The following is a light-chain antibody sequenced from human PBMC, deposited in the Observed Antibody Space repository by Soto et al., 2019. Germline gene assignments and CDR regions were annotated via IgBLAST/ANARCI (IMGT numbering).Light chain of an antibody. CDR2: NIS. J-gene: IGKJ1*01. CDR3: MHSIDWPWT. Sequence: VLTQSPLSVSVTVGQPASISCRSSRGLVFSDGNTYLHWFQQRPGQSPRRLIDNISNRDSGVPDRFSGSGSGTDFTLEISRVEAEDVGMYYCMHSIDWPWTFGQGTKVDNK. V-gene: IGKV2-30*01. CDR1: RGLVFSDGNTY.